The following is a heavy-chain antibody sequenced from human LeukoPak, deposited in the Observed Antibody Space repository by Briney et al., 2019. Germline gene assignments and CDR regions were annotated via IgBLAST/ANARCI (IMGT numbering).Heavy chain of an antibody. J-gene: IGHJ4*02. Sequence: GGSLRLSCATSGFTFSSYWMSWVRQTPGKGLEWVANIKQDGSEKYYVDSVKGRFTISRDNAKNSLYLQMNSLRAEDTAVYYCAKVYSDLWGVDYWGQGTLVTVSS. D-gene: IGHD3-10*01. CDR1: GFTFSSYW. CDR3: AKVYSDLWGVDY. CDR2: IKQDGSEK. V-gene: IGHV3-7*01.